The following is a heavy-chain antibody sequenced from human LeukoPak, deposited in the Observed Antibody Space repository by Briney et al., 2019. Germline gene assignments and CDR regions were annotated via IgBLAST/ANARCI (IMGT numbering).Heavy chain of an antibody. Sequence: SGPTLVNPTQTLTLTCTFSGFSLSTRGMCVSWICQPPGKALEWLGFIDWDDDKYYSTSLKTRLTISKDTSKNQVVLTMTNMDPVDTATYFCARISYGSGSNAFDIWGQGTMVTVSS. D-gene: IGHD3-10*01. CDR2: IDWDDDK. CDR3: ARISYGSGSNAFDI. V-gene: IGHV2-70*01. CDR1: GFSLSTRGMC. J-gene: IGHJ3*02.